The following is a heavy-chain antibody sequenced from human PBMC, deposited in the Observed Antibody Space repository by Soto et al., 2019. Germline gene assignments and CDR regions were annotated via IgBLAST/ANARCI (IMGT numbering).Heavy chain of an antibody. CDR3: ARTTSGYDRWNY. Sequence: QVQLVQSGAEVKKPGSSVKVSCKASGGTFRSYASSGVRQAPGQGLEWMGGIIPIFGTANYAQKFQGRVTITADESTSTAYMELRSLRSEDTAVYYCARTTSGYDRWNYWGQGTLVTVSS. J-gene: IGHJ4*02. CDR2: IIPIFGTA. D-gene: IGHD5-12*01. CDR1: GGTFRSYA. V-gene: IGHV1-69*01.